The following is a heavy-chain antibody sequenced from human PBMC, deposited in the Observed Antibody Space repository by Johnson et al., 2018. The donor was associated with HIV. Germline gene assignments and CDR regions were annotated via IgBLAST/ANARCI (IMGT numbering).Heavy chain of an antibody. CDR1: GFTFSGHY. J-gene: IGHJ3*02. V-gene: IGHV3-72*01. Sequence: VQLVESGGGLVQPGGSLRLSCAASGFTFSGHYMDWVRQAPGKGLEWVARAKTKVTNYITQYAASVEVRFTISRDDSKNSLYLQMNSLQTEDTAIYYCARAFDSVTIRDRFWDIWGQGTMVTVTS. D-gene: IGHD3-10*01. CDR2: AKTKVTNYIT. CDR3: ARAFDSVTIRDRFWDI.